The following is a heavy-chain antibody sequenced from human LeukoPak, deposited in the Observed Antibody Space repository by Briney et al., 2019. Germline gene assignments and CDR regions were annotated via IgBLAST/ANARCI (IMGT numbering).Heavy chain of an antibody. Sequence: PGGSLRLSCAASGFTFSSYAMSWVRQAPGKGLEWVSAISGSGDSTYYADSVKGRFTISRDNSKNTLYLQMNSLRAEDTAVYYCANWGVYVAVTLPIDYWGQGTLVTVSS. V-gene: IGHV3-23*01. CDR3: ANWGVYVAVTLPIDY. CDR2: ISGSGDST. CDR1: GFTFSSYA. J-gene: IGHJ4*02. D-gene: IGHD2-21*02.